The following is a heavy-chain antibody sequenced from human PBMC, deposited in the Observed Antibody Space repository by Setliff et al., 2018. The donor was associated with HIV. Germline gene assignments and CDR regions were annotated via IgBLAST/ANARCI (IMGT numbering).Heavy chain of an antibody. CDR2: ISGSGGST. CDR3: AKDPPTLQWAFDY. V-gene: IGHV3-23*01. CDR1: GFTFSNYA. J-gene: IGHJ4*02. Sequence: GGSLRLSCAASGFTFSNYAMSWVRQAPGKGLEWVSAISGSGGSTWYADSVKGRFTISRDNSKSTLYLQMNSLRAEDTAVYYCAKDPPTLQWAFDYWGQGTLVTVSS. D-gene: IGHD2-8*01.